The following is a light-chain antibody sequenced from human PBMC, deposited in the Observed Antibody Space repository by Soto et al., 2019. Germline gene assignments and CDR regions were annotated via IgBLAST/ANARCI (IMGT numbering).Light chain of an antibody. V-gene: IGKV3-15*01. CDR2: GAS. CDR3: QQYNNWPRT. Sequence: EIVMTQSPATLSVSPGERATLSCRASQSVGSDLAWYQQKPGQAPSLLIYGASTRATGIPARFSGSGSGTEFTLTISSLESEDFAVYYCQQYNNWPRTFGQGTKVDNK. CDR1: QSVGSD. J-gene: IGKJ1*01.